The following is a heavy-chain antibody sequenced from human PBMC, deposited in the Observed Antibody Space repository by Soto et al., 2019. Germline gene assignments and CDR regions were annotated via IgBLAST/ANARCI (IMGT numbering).Heavy chain of an antibody. CDR3: ARFYYDSSGYYRHFDY. D-gene: IGHD3-22*01. V-gene: IGHV3-53*01. J-gene: IGHJ4*02. CDR2: IYSGGST. Sequence: LXLSFAAAGFTFSSDYMSWVRQAPGKGLEWVSVIYSGGSTYYADSVKGRFTISRDNSKNTLYLQMNSLRAEDTAVYYCARFYYDSSGYYRHFDYWGQGTLVTVSS. CDR1: GFTFSSDY.